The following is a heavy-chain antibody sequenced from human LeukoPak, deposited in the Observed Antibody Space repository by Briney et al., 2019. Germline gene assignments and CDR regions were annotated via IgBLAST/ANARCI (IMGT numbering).Heavy chain of an antibody. V-gene: IGHV1-8*01. D-gene: IGHD4-11*01. CDR3: ARVGYSNGAFDY. Sequence: ASVKVSCKAAGYTLASYDINCVRQATGQGLEWMGWMNPNSSNTGYAQKFQGRVTMTMNTSISTAYMELSSLRSEDTAVYYCARVGYSNGAFDYWGQGTLVTVSS. CDR2: MNPNSSNT. J-gene: IGHJ4*02. CDR1: GYTLASYD.